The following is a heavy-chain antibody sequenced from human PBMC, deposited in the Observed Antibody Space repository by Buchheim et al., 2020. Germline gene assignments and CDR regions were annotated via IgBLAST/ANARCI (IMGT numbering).Heavy chain of an antibody. Sequence: EMQLLESGGGLVQPGGSLRLSCAASGFTFSSYAVSWVRQAPGKGLEWVSGINHSGGSTYYADSVKGRFTISRDNSKNTLYLQMNSLRADDTAVYYCARTMDYDFWSGFLTWGQGTL. CDR1: GFTFSSYA. D-gene: IGHD3-3*01. J-gene: IGHJ5*02. CDR3: ARTMDYDFWSGFLT. CDR2: INHSGGST. V-gene: IGHV3-23*01.